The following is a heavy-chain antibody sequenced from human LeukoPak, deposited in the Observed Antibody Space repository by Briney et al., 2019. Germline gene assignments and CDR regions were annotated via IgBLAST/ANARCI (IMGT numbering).Heavy chain of an antibody. CDR2: IHYSGST. V-gene: IGHV4-59*12. J-gene: IGHJ6*02. CDR1: GASISSSY. D-gene: IGHD2-15*01. CDR3: ARSCHGGRFTMDYYGMDD. Sequence: PSETLSLTCTVSGASISSSYWSWIRQPPGKGLEWIGYIHYSGSTNYNPSLKSRVTISVDTSKNQFSLKLSSVTAADTAVYYCARSCHGGRFTMDYYGMDDWGQGTTVTVSS.